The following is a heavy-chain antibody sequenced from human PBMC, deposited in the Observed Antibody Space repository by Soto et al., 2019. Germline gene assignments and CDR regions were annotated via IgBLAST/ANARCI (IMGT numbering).Heavy chain of an antibody. Sequence: PSETLSLTCAVSGGSISSSNWWSWVRQPPGKGLEWIGEIYHSGSTNYNPTLKSRVTISVDKSKNQFSLNLSSVTAADTAVYYCARCIAAAGPIDYWGQGTLVTVSS. J-gene: IGHJ4*02. CDR3: ARCIAAAGPIDY. V-gene: IGHV4-4*02. CDR1: GGSISSSNW. CDR2: IYHSGST. D-gene: IGHD6-13*01.